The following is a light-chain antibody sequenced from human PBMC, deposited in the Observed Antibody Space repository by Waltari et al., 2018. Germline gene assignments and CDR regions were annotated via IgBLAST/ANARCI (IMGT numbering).Light chain of an antibody. Sequence: DIQMTQSPSSLSASVGDRVTITCRASQSINRFLNWYQQKPGKAPKLLIYAASSLQSGVPSRFSGSGSGTDFTLTISSLQPEDFATYYCQQSYSTLRTFGQGTKVEIK. J-gene: IGKJ1*01. V-gene: IGKV1-39*01. CDR2: AAS. CDR3: QQSYSTLRT. CDR1: QSINRF.